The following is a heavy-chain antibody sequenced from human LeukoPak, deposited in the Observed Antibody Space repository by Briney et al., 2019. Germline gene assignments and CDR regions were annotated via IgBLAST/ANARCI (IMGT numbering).Heavy chain of an antibody. CDR2: IYYSGST. D-gene: IGHD6-13*01. CDR3: ARRSSSWYSKIDS. CDR1: GGSISSSSYY. Sequence: SQTLSLTCTVSGGSISSSSYYWGWIRQPPGKGLEWIGNIYYSGSTYYNPSLKSRVTISEDTSKNQFSLKLSSVTAADTAVYYCARRSSSWYSKIDSWGQGTLVTVSS. V-gene: IGHV4-39*01. J-gene: IGHJ4*02.